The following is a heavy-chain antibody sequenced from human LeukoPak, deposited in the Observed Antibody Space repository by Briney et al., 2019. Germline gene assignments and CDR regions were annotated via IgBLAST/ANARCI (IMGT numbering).Heavy chain of an antibody. D-gene: IGHD6-19*01. V-gene: IGHV3-15*01. CDR3: TIDPIAVAGTSFDI. J-gene: IGHJ3*02. Sequence: GGSLRLSCAASGFTFSNAWMSWVRQAPGKGLEWVGRIKSKTDGWTTDYAAPVKGRFTISRDDSKNTLYLQMNSLKTEDTAVYYCTIDPIAVAGTSFDIWGQGTMVTVSS. CDR1: GFTFSNAW. CDR2: IKSKTDGWTT.